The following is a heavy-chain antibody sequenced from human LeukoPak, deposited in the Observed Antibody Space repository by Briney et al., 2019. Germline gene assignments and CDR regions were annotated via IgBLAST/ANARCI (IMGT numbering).Heavy chain of an antibody. V-gene: IGHV3-23*01. D-gene: IGHD2-15*01. CDR2: ISGSGDRT. CDR3: AKGRGSSCNSAVVY. Sequence: PGGSLRLSCAASGFTFSSYAMSWVRQAPGKGLEWVSAISGSGDRTYYADSVKGRFTISRDNSKNTLFLQMNSLRAEDTAIYYCAKGRGSSCNSAVVYRDQGSLVTVSS. J-gene: IGHJ4*02. CDR1: GFTFSSYA.